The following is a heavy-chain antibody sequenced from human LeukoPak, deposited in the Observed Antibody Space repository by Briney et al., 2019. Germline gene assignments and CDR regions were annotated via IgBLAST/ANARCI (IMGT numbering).Heavy chain of an antibody. V-gene: IGHV1-18*04. CDR1: GYTFTSYG. J-gene: IGHJ5*02. D-gene: IGHD6-13*01. Sequence: ASVKVSCKASGYTFTSYGISWVRQAPGQGLEWMGWISAYNGNTNYAQKLQGRVTMTTDTSTSTAYMELRSLRSDDTAVYYCARGPAGQQLVLSWFDPWGQGTLVTVYS. CDR2: ISAYNGNT. CDR3: ARGPAGQQLVLSWFDP.